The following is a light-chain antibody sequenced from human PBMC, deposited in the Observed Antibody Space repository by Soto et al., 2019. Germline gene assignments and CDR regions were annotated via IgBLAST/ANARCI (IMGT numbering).Light chain of an antibody. CDR3: QQYENYWT. CDR1: QSISSY. CDR2: AAS. V-gene: IGKV1-39*01. J-gene: IGKJ1*01. Sequence: DIQMTPSPSTLSASVGDRVTLNCRASQSISSYLNWYQHTPGKAPKLLIYAASSFQSGFPSRVSGSGSGTDVTLTISHLQPDDSATYYCQQYENYWTFGQGTKVDI.